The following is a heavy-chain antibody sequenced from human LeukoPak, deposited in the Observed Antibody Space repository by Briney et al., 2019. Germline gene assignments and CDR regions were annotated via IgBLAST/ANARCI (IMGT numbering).Heavy chain of an antibody. CDR3: AISFPARDSSGYYDPYYFDY. CDR1: GYTFTGYY. CDR2: INPNSGGT. D-gene: IGHD3-22*01. J-gene: IGHJ4*02. Sequence: ASVKVSCKASGYTFTGYYMHWVRQAPGQGLEWMGRINPNSGGTNYAQKFQGRVTMTRDTSISTAYMELSRRRSDDTAVYYCAISFPARDSSGYYDPYYFDYWGQGTLVTVSS. V-gene: IGHV1-2*06.